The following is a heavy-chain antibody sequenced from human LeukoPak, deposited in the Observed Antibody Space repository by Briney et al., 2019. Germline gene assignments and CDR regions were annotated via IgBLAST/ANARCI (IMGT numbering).Heavy chain of an antibody. CDR2: IYTSGST. J-gene: IGHJ4*02. Sequence: SETLSLTCTVSGGSISSYYWSWIRQPAGNGLEWIGRIYTSGSTNYNPSLKSRVTMSVDTSKHQFSLKLRSVTAADTAVYYCARGRPYSGSLRYYFDYWGQGTLVTVSS. V-gene: IGHV4-4*07. D-gene: IGHD1-26*01. CDR1: GGSISSYY. CDR3: ARGRPYSGSLRYYFDY.